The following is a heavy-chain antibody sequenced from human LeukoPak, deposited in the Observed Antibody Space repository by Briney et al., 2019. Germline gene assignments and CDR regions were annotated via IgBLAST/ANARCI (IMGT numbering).Heavy chain of an antibody. Sequence: RASVKVSCKASGYTFTSYGIIWARQAPGQGLEWMGWLSAYNGNTNYAQKLQGRVTMTTDTSTSTAYMELRSLRSDDTAVYYCARDLDGDYVLNYWGQGTLFTVSS. J-gene: IGHJ4*02. D-gene: IGHD4-17*01. V-gene: IGHV1-18*01. CDR3: ARDLDGDYVLNY. CDR1: GYTFTSYG. CDR2: LSAYNGNT.